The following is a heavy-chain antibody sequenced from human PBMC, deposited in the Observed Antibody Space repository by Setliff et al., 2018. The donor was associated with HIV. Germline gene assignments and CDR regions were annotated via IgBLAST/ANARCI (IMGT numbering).Heavy chain of an antibody. CDR3: ARDEGANCGGDCYNHDAFDI. CDR1: GYTFTSYG. D-gene: IGHD2-21*02. Sequence: ASVKVSCKASGYTFTSYGINWVRQAPGQGLEWMGWISTYNGNTVYAQNLQGGITMTTDTSTSTVYMELRSLRSDDTAVYYCARDEGANCGGDCYNHDAFDIWGQGTKVTVSS. V-gene: IGHV1-18*01. CDR2: ISTYNGNT. J-gene: IGHJ3*02.